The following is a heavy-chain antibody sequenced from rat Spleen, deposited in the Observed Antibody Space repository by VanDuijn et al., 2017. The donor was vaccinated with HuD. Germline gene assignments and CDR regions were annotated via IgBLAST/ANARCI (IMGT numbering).Heavy chain of an antibody. CDR3: ATQTGYEFDY. CDR1: GFTFSSYW. Sequence: EVQLVETGGGLVQPGRSLKLSCVASGFTFSSYWMYWIRQSPGKGLEWVSSINIDGGSTFYADSVKGRLTTSRDNAENTVYLQMNSLRSEDTAIYYCATQTGYEFDYWDQGVMVTVSS. V-gene: IGHV5-58*01. J-gene: IGHJ2*01. D-gene: IGHD4-3*01. CDR2: INIDGGST.